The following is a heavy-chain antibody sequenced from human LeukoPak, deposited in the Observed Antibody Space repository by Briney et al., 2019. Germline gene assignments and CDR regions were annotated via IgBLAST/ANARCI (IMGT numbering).Heavy chain of an antibody. CDR2: ISGTADSK. J-gene: IGHJ3*02. CDR3: AKADATVGGAFDT. V-gene: IGHV3-23*01. D-gene: IGHD3-16*01. Sequence: PGGSLRLSCAASRFIFRNYAMSWARQAPGRGLKWLSIISGTADSKYYADSVKGRFTISRDNPRSTLYLEMNILRAEDTAVYYCAKADATVGGAFDTWGQGTMVIVSS. CDR1: RFIFRNYA.